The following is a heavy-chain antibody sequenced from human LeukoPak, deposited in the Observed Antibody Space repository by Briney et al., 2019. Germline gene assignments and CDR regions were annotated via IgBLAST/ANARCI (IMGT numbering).Heavy chain of an antibody. CDR1: GYTFTSYG. J-gene: IGHJ3*02. D-gene: IGHD3-22*01. CDR3: ATDSSAYNAFDI. Sequence: ASVKVSCKASGYTFTSYGITWVRHAPGQGLEWMGWISAYNGNTDYAQNLQGRVTMTTDTSTSTAYMELRSLRSDDTAVYYCATDSSAYNAFDIWGQGTKVTVSS. V-gene: IGHV1-18*01. CDR2: ISAYNGNT.